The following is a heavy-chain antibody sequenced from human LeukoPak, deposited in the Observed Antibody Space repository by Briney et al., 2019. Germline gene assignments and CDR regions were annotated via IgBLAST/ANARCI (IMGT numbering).Heavy chain of an antibody. V-gene: IGHV4-61*02. J-gene: IGHJ4*02. CDR2: IYTSGST. CDR3: ARVGRRRGDY. CDR1: GGAISSGSYY. Sequence: SQTLSLTCTVSGGAISSGSYYGSWIRQPAGKGLELIGRIYTSGSTNYNPSLKSRATISVATSKNQFSLKLSSVTAADTAVYYCARVGRRRGDYWGQETLVTVYS.